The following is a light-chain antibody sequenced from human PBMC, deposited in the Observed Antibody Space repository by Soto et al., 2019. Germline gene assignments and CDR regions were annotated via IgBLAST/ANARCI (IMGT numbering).Light chain of an antibody. CDR2: GAS. Sequence: EIVLTQSPGTLSLSPGERATLSCRASQSVSSNFLVWYQQKPGQAPRLLIYGASGRATGIPDRFSGSGSGTDFTLTISRLEPEDFAVYYCQQYGSSPLTFGGGTKVEIK. CDR1: QSVSSNF. J-gene: IGKJ4*01. V-gene: IGKV3-20*01. CDR3: QQYGSSPLT.